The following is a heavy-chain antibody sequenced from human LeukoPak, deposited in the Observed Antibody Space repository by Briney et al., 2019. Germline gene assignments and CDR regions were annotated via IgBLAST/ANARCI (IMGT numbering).Heavy chain of an antibody. Sequence: GGSLRLSCAASGFTFSSYWMSWVRQAPGKGLEWVANIKQDGSEKYYVDSVKGRFTISRDNAKNSLYLQMNSLRAEDTALYYCAKGYSFGCCNYYYMDAWGKGTTVTVSS. D-gene: IGHD5-18*01. CDR2: IKQDGSEK. J-gene: IGHJ6*03. V-gene: IGHV3-7*03. CDR3: AKGYSFGCCNYYYMDA. CDR1: GFTFSSYW.